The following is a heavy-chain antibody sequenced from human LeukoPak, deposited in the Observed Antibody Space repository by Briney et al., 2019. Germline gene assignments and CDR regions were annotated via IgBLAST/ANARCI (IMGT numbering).Heavy chain of an antibody. V-gene: IGHV4-34*01. J-gene: IGHJ3*02. Sequence: SETLSLTCAVYGGSFSGYYWSWIRQPPGKGLEWIGEINHSGSTNYNPSLKSRVTISVDTSKNQFSLKLSSVTAADTAVYYCARDPRIVVVVAATLPHAFDIWGQGTMVTVSS. D-gene: IGHD2-15*01. CDR1: GGSFSGYY. CDR2: INHSGST. CDR3: ARDPRIVVVVAATLPHAFDI.